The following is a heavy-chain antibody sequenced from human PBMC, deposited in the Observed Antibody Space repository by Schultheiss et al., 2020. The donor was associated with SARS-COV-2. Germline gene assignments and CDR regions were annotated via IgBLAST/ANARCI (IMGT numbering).Heavy chain of an antibody. CDR1: GGTFSSYA. J-gene: IGHJ4*02. Sequence: SVKVSCKASGGTFSSYAISWVRQAPGQGLEWMGGIIPIFGTANYAQKFQGRVTMTRDTSTSTVYMELSSLRSEDTAVYYCARVARSGYFVWGQGTLVTVSS. D-gene: IGHD3-3*01. CDR3: ARVARSGYFV. V-gene: IGHV1-69*05. CDR2: IIPIFGTA.